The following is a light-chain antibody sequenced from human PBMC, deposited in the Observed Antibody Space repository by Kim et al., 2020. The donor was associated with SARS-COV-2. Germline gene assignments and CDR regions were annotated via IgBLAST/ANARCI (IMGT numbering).Light chain of an antibody. CDR1: QSVGSGG. Sequence: AQGDRAAIGSRDSQSVGSGGLAWNEQKPGQDPRPSNYGALKGGDSITDRLSGSGSGTEFTPIISRAEPEDYGMYYCQQYGSTTYTFGQGTKR. J-gene: IGKJ2*01. CDR3: QQYGSTTYT. V-gene: IGKV3-20*01. CDR2: GAL.